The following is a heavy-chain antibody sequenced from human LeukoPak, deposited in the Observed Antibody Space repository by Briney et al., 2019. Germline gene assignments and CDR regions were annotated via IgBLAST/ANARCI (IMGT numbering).Heavy chain of an antibody. J-gene: IGHJ6*02. CDR2: IIPIFGTA. Sequence: SVKVSCRASGGTFSSYAISWVRQAPGQGLEWMGGIIPIFGTANYAQKFQGRVTITADESTSTAYMELSSLRSEDTAVYYCARALSWGGGMDVWGQGTTVTVSS. D-gene: IGHD1-26*01. CDR1: GGTFSSYA. CDR3: ARALSWGGGMDV. V-gene: IGHV1-69*13.